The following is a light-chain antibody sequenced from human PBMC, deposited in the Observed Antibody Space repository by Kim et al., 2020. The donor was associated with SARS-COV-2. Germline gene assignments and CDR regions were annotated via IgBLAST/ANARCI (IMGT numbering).Light chain of an antibody. J-gene: IGLJ1*01. Sequence: GQSITISCTGTSSDIGTYNLVSWYQQHPGKAPKLIIHEVAKRPSGVSRRFSGSKSGNTASLTISGLQAEDESDYYCCSYAGIRVYVFGTGTKVTVL. V-gene: IGLV2-23*02. CDR3: CSYAGIRVYV. CDR2: EVA. CDR1: SSDIGTYNL.